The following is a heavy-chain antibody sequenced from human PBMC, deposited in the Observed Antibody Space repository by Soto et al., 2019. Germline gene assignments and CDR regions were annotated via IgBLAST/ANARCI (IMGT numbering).Heavy chain of an antibody. CDR1: EFTFSSYA. V-gene: IGHV3-23*01. Sequence: PWGSLRLSCAASEFTFSSYAMSWVRRAPGRGLEWVSTISSSGDGTYYADSVKGRFTISRDNSKNTLYLQMNSLRAEDTAVYYCAKRSMVSTYFFDYWGQGTLVTVSS. CDR2: ISSSGDGT. J-gene: IGHJ4*02. D-gene: IGHD2-8*01. CDR3: AKRSMVSTYFFDY.